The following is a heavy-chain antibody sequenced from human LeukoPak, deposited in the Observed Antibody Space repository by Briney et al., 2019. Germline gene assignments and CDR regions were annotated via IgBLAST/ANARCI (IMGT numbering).Heavy chain of an antibody. D-gene: IGHD4-17*01. CDR1: GYTFTDYY. CDR2: IIPNSGGT. Sequence: GASVKVSCKTSGYTFTDYYTHWVRQAPGQGLEWMGWIIPNSGGTNYAQNFQGRVTMTRDTSISTAYMEVSRLRSDDTAVYYCARGWRDYGDYVYYFDYSGQGTLVTVSS. V-gene: IGHV1-2*02. CDR3: ARGWRDYGDYVYYFDY. J-gene: IGHJ4*01.